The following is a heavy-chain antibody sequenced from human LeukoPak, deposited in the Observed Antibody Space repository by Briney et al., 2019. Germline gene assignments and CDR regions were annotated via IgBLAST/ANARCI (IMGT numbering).Heavy chain of an antibody. CDR2: ISYDGSNK. D-gene: IGHD4-17*01. V-gene: IGHV3-30*18. Sequence: GGSLRLSCAASGFTFSSYGMHWVRQAPGKGLEWVAVISYDGSNKYYADSVKGRFTISRDNSRNTLYLQMNSLRAEDTAVYYCAKGPGPTVNFYFDFWGQGTLVTVSS. J-gene: IGHJ4*02. CDR1: GFTFSSYG. CDR3: AKGPGPTVNFYFDF.